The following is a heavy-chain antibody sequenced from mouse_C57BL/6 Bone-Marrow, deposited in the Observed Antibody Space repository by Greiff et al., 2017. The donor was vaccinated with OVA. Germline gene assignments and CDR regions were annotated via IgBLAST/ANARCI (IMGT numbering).Heavy chain of an antibody. V-gene: IGHV1-19*01. CDR2: INPYNGGT. CDR3: ARRAAQATAWFAY. D-gene: IGHD3-2*02. CDR1: GYTFTDYY. Sequence: EVKLQESGPVLVKPGASVKMSCKASGYTFTDYYMNWVKQSHGKSLEWIGVINPYNGGTSYNQKFKGKATLTVDKSSSTAYMELNSLTSEDSAVYYCARRAAQATAWFAYWGKGTLVTVSA. J-gene: IGHJ3*01.